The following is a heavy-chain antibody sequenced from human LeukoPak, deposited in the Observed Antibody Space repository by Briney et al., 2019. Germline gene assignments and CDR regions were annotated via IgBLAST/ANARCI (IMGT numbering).Heavy chain of an antibody. Sequence: EASVKVSCKASGYTFTGYYMHWVRQAPGQGLEWMGWINPNSGGTNYAQKFQGRVTMTRDTSISTAYMELSRLRSDDTAVYYCARGPGGGSLRGSLLGPWGQGTLVTVSS. V-gene: IGHV1-2*02. D-gene: IGHD2-15*01. CDR3: ARGPGGGSLRGSLLGP. CDR2: INPNSGGT. CDR1: GYTFTGYY. J-gene: IGHJ5*02.